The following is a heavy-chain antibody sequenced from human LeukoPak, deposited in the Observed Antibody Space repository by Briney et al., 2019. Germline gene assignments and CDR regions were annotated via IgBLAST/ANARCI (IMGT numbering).Heavy chain of an antibody. CDR2: INPTGGTT. CDR1: GYTFTNYY. D-gene: IGHD6-13*01. Sequence: ASVKVSCKASGYTFTNYYMHWVRQAPGQGLEWMGVINPTGGTTTCAQKFQGRVTMTRDTSTRTVYMEVSSLRSDDTAVYYCARVLAPRWYVYYFDYWGQGTLVTVSS. CDR3: ARVLAPRWYVYYFDY. J-gene: IGHJ4*02. V-gene: IGHV1-46*01.